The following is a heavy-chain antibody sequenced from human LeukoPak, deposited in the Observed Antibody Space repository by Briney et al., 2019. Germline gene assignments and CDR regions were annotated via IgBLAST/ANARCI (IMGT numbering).Heavy chain of an antibody. Sequence: GASVKVSCKASGYTFTGYYMHWVRQAPGQGLEWMGWINPNSGGTNYAQKFQGRVTMTRDTSISTAYMELSRLRSDDTAVYYCARDNRPSLTTLVVDPWGQGTLVTVSS. J-gene: IGHJ5*02. CDR1: GYTFTGYY. CDR3: ARDNRPSLTTLVVDP. V-gene: IGHV1-2*02. CDR2: INPNSGGT. D-gene: IGHD4-11*01.